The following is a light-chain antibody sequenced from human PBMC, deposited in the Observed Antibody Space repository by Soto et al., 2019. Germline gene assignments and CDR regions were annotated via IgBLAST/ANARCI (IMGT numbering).Light chain of an antibody. J-gene: IGKJ1*01. CDR1: QSVSNSF. V-gene: IGKV3-20*01. Sequence: EIVLTQSPGTLSLSLGERATLSCRASQSVSNSFLAWYQQKPGQAPRLLIYGASSRATGIPDRFSGSGSGTDFTLTISRLETEDFGVYYCQQYATSPPRTFGQGTKVDIK. CDR3: QQYATSPPRT. CDR2: GAS.